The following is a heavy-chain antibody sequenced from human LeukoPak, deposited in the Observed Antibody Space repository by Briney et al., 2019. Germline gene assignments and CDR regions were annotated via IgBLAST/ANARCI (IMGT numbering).Heavy chain of an antibody. J-gene: IGHJ5*02. V-gene: IGHV3-21*01. D-gene: IGHD2-2*01. CDR2: ISSSSSYI. Sequence: GGSLRLSCAASGFTFSSYSMNWVRQAPGKGLEWVSSISSSSSYIYYADSVKGRFTISRDNAKNSLYLQMNSLRAEDTAVYYCARVLPYCSSTSCSRGEDWFDPWGQGTLVTVSS. CDR1: GFTFSSYS. CDR3: ARVLPYCSSTSCSRGEDWFDP.